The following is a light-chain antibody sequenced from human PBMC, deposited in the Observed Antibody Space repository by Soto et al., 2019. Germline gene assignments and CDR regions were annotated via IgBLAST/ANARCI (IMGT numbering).Light chain of an antibody. J-gene: IGKJ3*01. CDR3: QQRSNWL. Sequence: EIVLTQSPATLSVSPGERATLSCRASQSISNHLAWYQQKPGQVPRLVMYHASTRATDFPARFSGSGSGTEFSLTISSLQSVDFAVYYCQQRSNWLFGPGTKVDIK. CDR2: HAS. CDR1: QSISNH. V-gene: IGKV3D-15*01.